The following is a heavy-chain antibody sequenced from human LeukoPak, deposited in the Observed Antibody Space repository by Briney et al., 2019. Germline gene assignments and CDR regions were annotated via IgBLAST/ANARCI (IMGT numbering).Heavy chain of an antibody. CDR2: IYYSGST. V-gene: IGHV4-59*01. D-gene: IGHD6-13*01. Sequence: SETLSLTCTVSGGSINSYYWSWIRQPPGKGLECIGYIYYSGSTNYNPSLKSRVTISVDTSKNQFSLKLSSVTAADTAVYYCARVGSSSWYYMDVWGKGTTVTVSS. CDR3: ARVGSSSWYYMDV. J-gene: IGHJ6*03. CDR1: GGSINSYY.